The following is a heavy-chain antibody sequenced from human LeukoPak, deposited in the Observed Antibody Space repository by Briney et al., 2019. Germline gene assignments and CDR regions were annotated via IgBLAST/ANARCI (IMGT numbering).Heavy chain of an antibody. J-gene: IGHJ4*02. CDR3: ARAEVSCSRSTCFLH. CDR1: GYTFTSFA. D-gene: IGHD2-15*01. Sequence: ASVKVSCKASGYTFTSFAMNWVRQAPGQGREWIGWINTNTGNPTYAQGFTGRFVFSLDTSVSTAYLHISSLQAEDTAVYYCARAEVSCSRSTCFLHWGQGTLVTVSS. CDR2: INTNTGNP. V-gene: IGHV7-4-1*02.